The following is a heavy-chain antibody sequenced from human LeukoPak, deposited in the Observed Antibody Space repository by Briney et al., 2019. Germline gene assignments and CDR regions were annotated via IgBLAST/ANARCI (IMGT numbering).Heavy chain of an antibody. CDR2: IYSGGST. CDR3: ARGGTTPSYYFDY. Sequence: PGGSLRLSCAASGFTVSSNYMSWVRQAPGKGLEWVSVIYSGGSTYYADSVKGRFTISRDNSKNTLYLQMNSLRAEDTAVYYCARGGTTPSYYFDYWGQGTLVTVSS. J-gene: IGHJ4*02. D-gene: IGHD1-26*01. CDR1: GFTVSSNY. V-gene: IGHV3-53*01.